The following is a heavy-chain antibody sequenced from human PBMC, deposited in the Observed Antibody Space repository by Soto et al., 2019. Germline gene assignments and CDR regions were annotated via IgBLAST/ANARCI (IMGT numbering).Heavy chain of an antibody. V-gene: IGHV1-69*02. D-gene: IGHD6-13*01. CDR2: IIPILGIA. CDR3: AAVRIAAAGHYFDY. CDR1: GCTFSSYT. J-gene: IGHJ4*02. Sequence: ASVKVSCKSSGCTFSSYTISWVRQAPGQGLEWMGRIIPILGIANYAQKFQGRVTITADKSTSTAYMELSSLRSEDTAVYYCAAVRIAAAGHYFDYWGQGTLVTVSS.